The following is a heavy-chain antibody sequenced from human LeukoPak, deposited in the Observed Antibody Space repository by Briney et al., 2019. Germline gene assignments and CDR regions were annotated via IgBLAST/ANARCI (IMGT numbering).Heavy chain of an antibody. CDR1: GFTVSSNY. D-gene: IGHD3-10*01. Sequence: PGGSLRLSCAASGFTVSSNYMSWVRQAPGKGLEWVSVIYSGGSTYYADSVKGRFTISRENAKNSLYLQMNSLRAGDTAVYYCARDAHGYYGSGSPGAFDIWGQGTMVTVSS. J-gene: IGHJ3*02. CDR3: ARDAHGYYGSGSPGAFDI. CDR2: IYSGGST. V-gene: IGHV3-53*01.